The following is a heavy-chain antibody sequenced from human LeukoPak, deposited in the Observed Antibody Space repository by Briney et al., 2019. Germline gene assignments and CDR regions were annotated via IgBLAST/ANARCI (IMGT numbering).Heavy chain of an antibody. V-gene: IGHV4-59*02. CDR1: GGSVSNYY. CDR3: TRAPRKAWFDP. CDR2: TSYSGNT. J-gene: IGHJ5*02. D-gene: IGHD1-14*01. Sequence: PSETLSLTCTVSGGSVSNYYWSWIRQPPGKGLEWIGYTSYSGNTNYNPSLKSRVTMSVDTSRKQFSLRLTSVTAADTAVYYCTRAPRKAWFDPWGQGTLVTVSS.